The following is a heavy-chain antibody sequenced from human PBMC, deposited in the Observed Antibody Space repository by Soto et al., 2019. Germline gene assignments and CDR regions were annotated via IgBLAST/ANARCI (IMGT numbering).Heavy chain of an antibody. D-gene: IGHD7-27*01. V-gene: IGHV4-30-4*01. CDR1: GGSISSGDNC. J-gene: IGHJ4*02. CDR3: ARGASGDKVDY. Sequence: QVQLQESGPGLVKPSQTLSLTCTVSGGSISSGDNCWSWIRQTPGRGLEWIGHIYNGGSTYSNPSRRRRVSIAVHTSKNQFSLDLSSVTAADTAVYYCARGASGDKVDYWGQGALVTVSS. CDR2: IYNGGST.